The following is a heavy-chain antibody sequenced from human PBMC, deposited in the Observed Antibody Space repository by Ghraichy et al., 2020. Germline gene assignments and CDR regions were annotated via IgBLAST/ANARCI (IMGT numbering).Heavy chain of an antibody. Sequence: SETLSLTCTVSGGSISSYYWSWIRQPPGKGLEWIGYIYYSGSTNYNPSLKSRVTISVDTSKNQFSLKLSSVTAADTAVYYCAREAHGDLPHWGQGTLVTVSS. CDR3: AREAHGDLPH. D-gene: IGHD4-17*01. J-gene: IGHJ4*02. CDR1: GGSISSYY. CDR2: IYYSGST. V-gene: IGHV4-59*01.